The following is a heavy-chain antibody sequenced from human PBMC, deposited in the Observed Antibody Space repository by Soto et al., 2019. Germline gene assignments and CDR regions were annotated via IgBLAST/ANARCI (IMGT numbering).Heavy chain of an antibody. CDR1: GFTVSIYW. Sequence: PWGSLQLSCSASGFTVSIYWMHWVRQAPGKGLVWASRIKSDGSGTSYADSVKGRFTISRDNAKNTLYLQMNSLRAEDTAVYYCENSYWPVGNYWGQGIPVPVPS. J-gene: IGHJ4*02. D-gene: IGHD1-26*01. V-gene: IGHV3-74*01. CDR2: IKSDGSGT. CDR3: ENSYWPVGNY.